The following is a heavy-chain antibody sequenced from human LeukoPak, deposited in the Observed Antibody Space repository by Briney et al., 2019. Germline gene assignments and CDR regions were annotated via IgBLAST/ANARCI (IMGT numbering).Heavy chain of an antibody. V-gene: IGHV3-30*18. J-gene: IGHJ3*02. CDR3: AKDRAFDI. CDR2: ISYDGSNK. Sequence: PGGSLRLSCAASGFTFSSYGMHWVRQAPGKGLEWVAVISYDGSNKYYADSVKGRFTISRDNSKNTLYLQMNSLRAEDTAVYYCAKDRAFDIRGQGTMVTVSS. CDR1: GFTFSSYG.